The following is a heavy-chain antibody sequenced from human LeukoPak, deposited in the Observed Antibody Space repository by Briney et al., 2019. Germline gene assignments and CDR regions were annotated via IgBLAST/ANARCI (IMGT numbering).Heavy chain of an antibody. V-gene: IGHV1-2*02. CDR3: ARDHYYTMDV. Sequence: WASVTVSCKTSGYTFTDYYMHWVRQAPGQGLEWMGWINPNNGGTNYAQKFQGRVTMTWDTSISTAYMELSTLRSVDTAVYYCARDHYYTMDVWGQGTTVTVSS. CDR1: GYTFTDYY. CDR2: INPNNGGT. J-gene: IGHJ6*02.